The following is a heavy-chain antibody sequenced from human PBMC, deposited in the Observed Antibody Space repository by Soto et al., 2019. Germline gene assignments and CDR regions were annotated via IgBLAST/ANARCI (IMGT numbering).Heavy chain of an antibody. CDR1: GGSFSGYY. CDR3: ARGIVVVPAASPGYSGYDDNFDY. D-gene: IGHD2-2*01. J-gene: IGHJ4*02. V-gene: IGHV4-34*01. CDR2: INHSGST. Sequence: SETLSLTCAVYGGSFSGYYWSWIRQPPGKGLEWIGEINHSGSTNYNPSLKSRVTISVDTSKNQFSLKLSSVTAADTAVYYCARGIVVVPAASPGYSGYDDNFDYWGQGTLVTVSS.